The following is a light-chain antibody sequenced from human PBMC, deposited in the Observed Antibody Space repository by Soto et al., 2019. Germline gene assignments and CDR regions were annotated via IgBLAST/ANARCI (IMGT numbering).Light chain of an antibody. V-gene: IGKV1-27*01. CDR1: QGISNY. Sequence: DIQMTQSPSSLSASVGDRVTITCRASQGISNYLAWYQQKPGKVPKLLIYAASALQSGVASPFSGSGSGTDFTLTLRRLRPEHVATALCQTYNKPRTFGQGDKGEIK. J-gene: IGKJ1*01. CDR3: QTYNKPRT. CDR2: AAS.